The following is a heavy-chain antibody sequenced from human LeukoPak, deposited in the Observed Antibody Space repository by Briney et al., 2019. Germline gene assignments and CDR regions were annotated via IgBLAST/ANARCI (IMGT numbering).Heavy chain of an antibody. CDR3: ASSGSYRFDY. CDR1: GFTFSSYW. V-gene: IGHV3-30*03. J-gene: IGHJ4*02. Sequence: GGSLRLSCAASGFTFSSYWMSWVRQAPGKGLEWVAVISYDGSNKYYADSVKGRFTISRDNSKNTLYLQMNSLRAEDTAVYYCASSGSYRFDYWGQGTLVTVSS. D-gene: IGHD1-26*01. CDR2: ISYDGSNK.